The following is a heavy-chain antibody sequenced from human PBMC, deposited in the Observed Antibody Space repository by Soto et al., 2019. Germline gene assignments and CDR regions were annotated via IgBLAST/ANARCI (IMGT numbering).Heavy chain of an antibody. D-gene: IGHD2-15*01. Sequence: GGSLRLSCAASGFTFSSYAMSWVRQAPGKGLEWVSAISGSGGSTYYADSVKGRFTISRDNSKNTLYLQMNSLRAEDTAVYYCALRDIVVVVAATGSGYWGQGTLVTVSS. CDR2: ISGSGGST. CDR3: ALRDIVVVVAATGSGY. V-gene: IGHV3-23*01. J-gene: IGHJ4*02. CDR1: GFTFSSYA.